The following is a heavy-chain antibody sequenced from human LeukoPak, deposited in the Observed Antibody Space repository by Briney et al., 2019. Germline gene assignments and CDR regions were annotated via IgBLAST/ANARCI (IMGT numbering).Heavy chain of an antibody. CDR3: ARRNYDILTGYYHYYYYMDV. CDR2: MNPNSGNT. V-gene: IGHV1-8*01. CDR1: GYTFTSYD. D-gene: IGHD3-9*01. Sequence: ASVKVSCKASGYTFTSYDTNWVRQATGQGLEWMGWMNPNSGNTGYAQKFQGRVTMTRNTSISTAYMELSSLRSEDTAVYYCARRNYDILTGYYHYYYYMDVWGKGTTVTISS. J-gene: IGHJ6*03.